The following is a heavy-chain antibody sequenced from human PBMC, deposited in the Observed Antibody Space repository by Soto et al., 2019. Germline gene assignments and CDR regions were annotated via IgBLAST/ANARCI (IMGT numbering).Heavy chain of an antibody. CDR1: GYIFIDYW. CDR2: VYPRDSDT. Sequence: PXESLRISLKASGYIFIDYWIGWVRQMPGKGLEWMGIVYPRDSDTRYSPSFQGQVTISADRSTGTAFLQWRSLKASDTALYYCARPPLPGYSIHFNSWGQGTLVTVSS. J-gene: IGHJ4*02. V-gene: IGHV5-51*01. CDR3: ARPPLPGYSIHFNS. D-gene: IGHD2-15*01.